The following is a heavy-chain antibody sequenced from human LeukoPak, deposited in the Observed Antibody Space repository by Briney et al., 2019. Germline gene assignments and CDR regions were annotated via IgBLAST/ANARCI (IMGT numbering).Heavy chain of an antibody. CDR1: GYTFTSYG. CDR3: AREFTYYDFWSGCPDAFDI. CDR2: ISAYNGNT. Sequence: ASVKVSCKASGYTFTSYGISWVRQAPGQGLEWMGWISAYNGNTNYAQKLQGRVTMTTDTSTSTAYMELRSLRSDDTAVYYCAREFTYYDFWSGCPDAFDIWGQGTMVTVSS. V-gene: IGHV1-18*01. D-gene: IGHD3-3*01. J-gene: IGHJ3*02.